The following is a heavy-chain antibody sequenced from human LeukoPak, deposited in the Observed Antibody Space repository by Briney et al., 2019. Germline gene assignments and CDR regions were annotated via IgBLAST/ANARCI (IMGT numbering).Heavy chain of an antibody. Sequence: PSETLSLTCTVSGGSISSYYWSWIRQPPGKGLEWIGYIYYSGSTNHNPSLKSRVTISVDTSKNQFSLKLSSVTAADTAVYYCARGTVFYYDSSGSFDYWGQGTLVTVSS. D-gene: IGHD3-22*01. CDR1: GGSISSYY. V-gene: IGHV4-59*08. J-gene: IGHJ4*02. CDR3: ARGTVFYYDSSGSFDY. CDR2: IYYSGST.